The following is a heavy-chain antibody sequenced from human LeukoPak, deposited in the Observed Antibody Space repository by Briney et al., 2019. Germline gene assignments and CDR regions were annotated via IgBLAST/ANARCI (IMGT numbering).Heavy chain of an antibody. V-gene: IGHV3-30*04. CDR2: ISYDGSNK. CDR1: GFTFSSYA. D-gene: IGHD3-16*02. CDR3: ARTGYEYVWGSYRPYYFDY. J-gene: IGHJ4*02. Sequence: GGSLRLSCAASGFTFSSYAMHWVRQAPGKGLEWVAVISYDGSNKYYADSVKGRFTISRDNSKNTLYLQMNSLRAEDTAVYYCARTGYEYVWGSYRPYYFDYWGQGTLVTVSS.